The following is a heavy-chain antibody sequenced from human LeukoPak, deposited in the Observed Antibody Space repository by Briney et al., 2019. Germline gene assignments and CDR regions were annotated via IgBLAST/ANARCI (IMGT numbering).Heavy chain of an antibody. CDR3: ARDGDTAMVSFYDI. CDR1: GYTLTELS. D-gene: IGHD5-18*01. J-gene: IGHJ3*02. V-gene: IGHV1-24*01. Sequence: GASVKVSCKVSGYTLTELSMHWVRQAPGKGLEWMGGFDPEDGETIYAQKFQGRVTMTEDTSTDTAYMELSSLTYEDTAMYYCARDGDTAMVSFYDIWGQGTKVTVSS. CDR2: FDPEDGET.